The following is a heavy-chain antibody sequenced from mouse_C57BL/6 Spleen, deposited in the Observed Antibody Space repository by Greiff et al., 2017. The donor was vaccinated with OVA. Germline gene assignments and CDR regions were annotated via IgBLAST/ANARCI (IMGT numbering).Heavy chain of an antibody. J-gene: IGHJ4*01. CDR1: GFTFSDYG. D-gene: IGHD2-4*01. CDR2: ISSGSSTI. V-gene: IGHV5-17*01. CDR3: ARGGLPYYYAMDY. Sequence: VQLVESGGGLVKPGGSLKLSCAASGFTFSDYGMHWVRQAPEKGLEWVAYISSGSSTIYYADTVKGRFTISRDNAKNTLFLQMTSLRSEDTAMYYCARGGLPYYYAMDYWGQGTSGTVSS.